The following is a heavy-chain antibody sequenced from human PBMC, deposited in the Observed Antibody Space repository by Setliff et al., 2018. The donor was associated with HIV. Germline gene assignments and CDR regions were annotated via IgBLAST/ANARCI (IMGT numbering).Heavy chain of an antibody. CDR3: AWGTQRPIDP. D-gene: IGHD3-16*01. CDR2: IDPDRGDT. J-gene: IGHJ5*02. CDR1: GYTFPDYY. V-gene: IGHV1-69-2*01. Sequence: ASVKVSCKVSGYTFPDYYMQWVRQAPGKGLEWMGLIDPDRGDTVYAEKFQGRVTITADRSIDIAYMKLSSLTSEDTAMYFCAWGTQRPIDPWGQGTQVTVSS.